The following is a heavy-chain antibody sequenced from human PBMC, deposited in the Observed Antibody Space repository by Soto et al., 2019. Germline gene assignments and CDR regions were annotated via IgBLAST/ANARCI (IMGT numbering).Heavy chain of an antibody. D-gene: IGHD6-19*01. CDR2: ISAYNGNT. CDR3: ARDTPLIAVAGTQGYYGMDV. V-gene: IGHV1-18*01. Sequence: QVQLVQSGAEVKKPGASVKVSCKASGYTFTSYGISWVRQAPGQGLEWMGWISAYNGNTNYAQKLQGRVTMTTDTSTSTAYMELRSLRSDDTAVYYCARDTPLIAVAGTQGYYGMDVWGQGTTVTVSS. CDR1: GYTFTSYG. J-gene: IGHJ6*02.